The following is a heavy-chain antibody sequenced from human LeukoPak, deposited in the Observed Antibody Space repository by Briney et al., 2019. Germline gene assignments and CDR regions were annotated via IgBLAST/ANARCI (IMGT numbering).Heavy chain of an antibody. V-gene: IGHV3-49*03. D-gene: IGHD1-26*01. CDR3: ARRSYYDLDYFDY. CDR2: IRSKTYGGTG. Sequence: GGSLRLSCTASGFTFGDYAMNWFRQAPGKGLEWVGFIRSKTYGGTGEYAASVKGRFTISRDDSKSIAHLQKNSLRAEDTAVYYCARRSYYDLDYFDYWGREPWSPSPQ. CDR1: GFTFGDYA. J-gene: IGHJ4*02.